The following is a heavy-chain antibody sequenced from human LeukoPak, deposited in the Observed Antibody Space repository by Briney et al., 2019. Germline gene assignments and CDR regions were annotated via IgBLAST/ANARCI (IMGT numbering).Heavy chain of an antibody. CDR2: IIPIFGTT. Sequence: WVKVSCKASGGTFSSHAISWVRQAPGQGLEWVGGIIPIFGTTNYAQKFQGRVTITTDESTSTGYMELRSLRSDDTAVYYCARGDSGYDYGFDNWGQGTLVTVSS. CDR3: ARGDSGYDYGFDN. D-gene: IGHD5-12*01. CDR1: GGTFSSHA. V-gene: IGHV1-69*05. J-gene: IGHJ4*02.